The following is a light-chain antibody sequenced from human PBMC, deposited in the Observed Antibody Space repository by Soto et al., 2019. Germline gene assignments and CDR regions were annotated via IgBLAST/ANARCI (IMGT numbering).Light chain of an antibody. J-gene: IGKJ5*01. Sequence: DIQMTQSPSTLSASVGDRVTITCRASQSISSWLAWYQQKPGKAPKFLIYDASTLESGVPSRFSGSGFGTEFSLTISSLQPEDFATYYCQQANSFPFTFGQGTRLEIK. CDR3: QQANSFPFT. CDR2: DAS. V-gene: IGKV1-5*01. CDR1: QSISSW.